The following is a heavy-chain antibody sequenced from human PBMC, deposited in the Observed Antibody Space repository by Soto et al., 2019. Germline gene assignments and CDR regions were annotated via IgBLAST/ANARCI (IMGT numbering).Heavy chain of an antibody. J-gene: IGHJ2*01. D-gene: IGHD1-26*01. CDR3: VRDRGSTYGTFWNFEL. Sequence: QVQLVESGGGVVEPGRSLRLSCVVSGFSFNNFAMHWVRQAPGKGLEWVAHILHDGTKEDYLESVKGRFSISRDNSKNTLYLQMNGLTTDDTSLYYCVRDRGSTYGTFWNFELWGRGTLVTVSS. CDR2: ILHDGTKE. CDR1: GFSFNNFA. V-gene: IGHV3-30*04.